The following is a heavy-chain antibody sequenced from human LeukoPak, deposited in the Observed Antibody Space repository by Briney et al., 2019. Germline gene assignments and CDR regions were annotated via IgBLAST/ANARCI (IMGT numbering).Heavy chain of an antibody. D-gene: IGHD2-15*01. CDR1: GFTFSGYD. Sequence: GGSLRLSCTASGFTFSGYDMHWVRQAPGKGLEWVAFIRYDGSNKYYAGSVKGRFTISRDNSKNTLYLQMNSLRAEDTAVYYCAKSHCATVTCSYDDWGQGTLVTVSA. J-gene: IGHJ4*02. V-gene: IGHV3-30*02. CDR2: IRYDGSNK. CDR3: AKSHCATVTCSYDD.